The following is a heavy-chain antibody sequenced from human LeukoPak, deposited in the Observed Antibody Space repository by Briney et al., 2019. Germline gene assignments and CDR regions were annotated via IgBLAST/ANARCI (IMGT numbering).Heavy chain of an antibody. V-gene: IGHV1-8*01. Sequence: ASVKVYCKASGYTFTSYDINWVRQATGQGLEWRGWRNPNSGNTGDAQKFQGRVTMTRNTSISTAYMELSSLRSEDTAVYYCARDSYDYVWGSYATGYYGMDDWGQGTTVTVSS. CDR2: RNPNSGNT. J-gene: IGHJ6*02. CDR1: GYTFTSYD. CDR3: ARDSYDYVWGSYATGYYGMDD. D-gene: IGHD3-16*01.